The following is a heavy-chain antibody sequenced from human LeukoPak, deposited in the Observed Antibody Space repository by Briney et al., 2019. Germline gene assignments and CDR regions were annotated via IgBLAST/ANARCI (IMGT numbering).Heavy chain of an antibody. J-gene: IGHJ4*02. CDR1: GYTFTSYD. CDR2: MNPNSGNT. D-gene: IGHD3-16*01. CDR3: ARGAFMITFGEHLYYFDY. V-gene: IGHV1-8*01. Sequence: ASVKVSCKASGYTFTSYDINWVRQATGQGLEWMGWMNPNSGNTGCAQKFQGRVTMTRNTSISTAYMELSSLRSEDTAVYYCARGAFMITFGEHLYYFDYWGQGTLVTVSS.